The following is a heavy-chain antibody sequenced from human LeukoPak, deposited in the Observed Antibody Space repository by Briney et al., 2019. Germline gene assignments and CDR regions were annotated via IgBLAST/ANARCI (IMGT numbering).Heavy chain of an antibody. V-gene: IGHV3-7*01. D-gene: IGHD2-2*01. Sequence: GGSLRLSCAASGFSFSDSYMSWVRQAPGKGLEWVANIKQDGSEKYYVDSVKGRFTISRDNAKNSLYLQMNSLRAEDTAVYYCAREAAYCSSTSCYVGSFDYWGQGTLVTVSS. CDR1: GFSFSDSY. CDR2: IKQDGSEK. J-gene: IGHJ4*02. CDR3: AREAAYCSSTSCYVGSFDY.